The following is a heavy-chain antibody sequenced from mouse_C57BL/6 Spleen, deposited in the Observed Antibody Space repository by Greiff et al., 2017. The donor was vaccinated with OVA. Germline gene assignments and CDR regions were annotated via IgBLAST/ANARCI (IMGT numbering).Heavy chain of an antibody. Sequence: EVKLVESGGDLVKPGGSLKLSCAASGFTFSSYALSWVRQTPDKRLNWVATISSGGSYTYYPDSVKGRFTISRDNAKNTLYLQMSSLKSEDTAMYYCARSLTGKGYFDYWGQGTTLTVSS. V-gene: IGHV5-6*01. J-gene: IGHJ2*01. CDR2: ISSGGSYT. CDR1: GFTFSSYA. D-gene: IGHD4-1*01. CDR3: ARSLTGKGYFDY.